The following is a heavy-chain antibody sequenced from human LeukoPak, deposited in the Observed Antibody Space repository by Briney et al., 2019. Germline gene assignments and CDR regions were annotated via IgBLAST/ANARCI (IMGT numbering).Heavy chain of an antibody. Sequence: GGSLRLSCAASGFTFSSYAMSWVRQAPGKGLEWVSAISGSGGSTYYADPVKGRFTISRDNSKNTLYLQMNSLRAEDTAVYYCAKSPLSLLWFGESFSYWGQGTLVTVSS. J-gene: IGHJ4*02. CDR2: ISGSGGST. CDR1: GFTFSSYA. CDR3: AKSPLSLLWFGESFSY. V-gene: IGHV3-23*01. D-gene: IGHD3-10*01.